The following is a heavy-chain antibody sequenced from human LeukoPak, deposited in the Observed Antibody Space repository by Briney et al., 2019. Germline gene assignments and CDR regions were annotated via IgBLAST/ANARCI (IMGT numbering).Heavy chain of an antibody. J-gene: IGHJ4*02. Sequence: GESLKISCKGSGYSFTNYWIGWVRQMPGEGLEWMGIIYPGDSETRYSPSFQGQVTISADKSISTAYLQWSSLKASDTAMYYCARRWAREVFDYWGQGTLVTVSS. V-gene: IGHV5-51*01. D-gene: IGHD1-26*01. CDR2: IYPGDSET. CDR3: ARRWAREVFDY. CDR1: GYSFTNYW.